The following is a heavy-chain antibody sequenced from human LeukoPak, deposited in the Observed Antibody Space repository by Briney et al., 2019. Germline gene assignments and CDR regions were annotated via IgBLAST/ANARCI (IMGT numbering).Heavy chain of an antibody. V-gene: IGHV1-18*01. CDR1: GFTFTRYG. Sequence: GASVEVSRQASGFTFTRYGISWVRPAPGQGPEWVGWVSAYNGNTNYAQKLQGRVTMTTDTSTSTAYMELRSLRSDDTAVYYCARVLTMVRGAFNWFDPWGQGTLVTVSS. CDR3: ARVLTMVRGAFNWFDP. CDR2: VSAYNGNT. D-gene: IGHD3-10*01. J-gene: IGHJ5*02.